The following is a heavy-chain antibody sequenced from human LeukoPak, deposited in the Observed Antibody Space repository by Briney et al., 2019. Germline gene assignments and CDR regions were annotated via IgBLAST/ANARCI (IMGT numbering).Heavy chain of an antibody. Sequence: GGSLRLSCAASGFTFSSYWMHWVRQAPGKGLEWVSAISGSGGSTYYADSVKGRFTISRDNSKNTLYLQMNSLRAEDTAVYYCAKDGIAAAGAFFDYWGQGTLVTVSS. CDR1: GFTFSSYW. CDR3: AKDGIAAAGAFFDY. V-gene: IGHV3-23*01. D-gene: IGHD6-13*01. J-gene: IGHJ4*02. CDR2: ISGSGGST.